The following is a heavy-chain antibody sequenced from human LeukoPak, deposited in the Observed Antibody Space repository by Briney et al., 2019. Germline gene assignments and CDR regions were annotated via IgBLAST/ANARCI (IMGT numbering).Heavy chain of an antibody. CDR3: AREVRLVVTVTGGWFDP. J-gene: IGHJ5*02. CDR1: GFTFNNYA. D-gene: IGHD2-21*02. V-gene: IGHV3-23*03. CDR2: IDSAGSTT. Sequence: GGSLRLSCAASGFTFNNYAMSWVRQAPGKGLVWVSHIDSAGSTTSYADSVKGRFTTSRDNSKNTLYLQMNSLRAEDTAVYYCAREVRLVVTVTGGWFDPWGQGTLVTVSS.